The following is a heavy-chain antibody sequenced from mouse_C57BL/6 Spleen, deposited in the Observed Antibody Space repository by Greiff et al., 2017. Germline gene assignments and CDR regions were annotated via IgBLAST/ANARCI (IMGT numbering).Heavy chain of an antibody. V-gene: IGHV3-6*01. CDR3: ARARGTTVVAFDY. D-gene: IGHD1-1*01. J-gene: IGHJ2*01. Sequence: EVKLVESGPGLVKPSQSLSLTCSVTGYSITSGYYWNWIRQFPGNKLEWMGYISYDGSNNYNSSLKNRISITRDTSKNQFFLKLNSVTTEDTATYFCARARGTTVVAFDYWGQGTTLTVSS. CDR2: ISYDGSN. CDR1: GYSITSGYY.